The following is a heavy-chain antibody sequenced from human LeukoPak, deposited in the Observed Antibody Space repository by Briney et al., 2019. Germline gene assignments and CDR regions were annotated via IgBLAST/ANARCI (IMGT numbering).Heavy chain of an antibody. D-gene: IGHD3-16*02. CDR1: GFTFSSYA. J-gene: IGHJ4*02. Sequence: GGSLRLSCAASGFTFSSYAMSWVRQAPGKGLEWVSAISGSGGSTYYADSVKGRFTISRDNSKNTLYLQMNSLRAEDRGVYYCARDPISSFDYVWGSYRSPYYFDYWGQGTLVTVSS. V-gene: IGHV3-23*01. CDR3: ARDPISSFDYVWGSYRSPYYFDY. CDR2: ISGSGGST.